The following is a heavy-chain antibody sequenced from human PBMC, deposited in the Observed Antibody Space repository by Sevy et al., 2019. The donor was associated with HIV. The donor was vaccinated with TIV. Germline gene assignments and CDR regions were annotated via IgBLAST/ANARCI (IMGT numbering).Heavy chain of an antibody. V-gene: IGHV3-49*03. D-gene: IGHD6-19*01. CDR3: SKQGLDTEDYNWFDP. CDR2: IRSKGYGGTT. J-gene: IGHJ5*02. Sequence: GGSLRLSCTASGFTFGDYAMSWFRQAPGKGLEWVGFIRSKGYGGTTEYAASVKGRFTISRDDSKSIAYLQMSSLKIEDTAVYYCSKQGLDTEDYNWFDPWGQGTLVTVSS. CDR1: GFTFGDYA.